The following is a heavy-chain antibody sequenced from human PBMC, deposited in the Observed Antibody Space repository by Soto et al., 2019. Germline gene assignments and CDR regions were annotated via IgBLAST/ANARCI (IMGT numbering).Heavy chain of an antibody. CDR2: IKQDGSEK. Sequence: GGSLRLSCAASGFTFSSYWMSWVRQAPGKGLEWVANIKQDGSEKYYVDSVKGRFTISRDNAKNSLYLQMNSLRAEDTAVYYCARTIAYYYGSGSVLDVWGKGTTVTVSS. J-gene: IGHJ6*04. D-gene: IGHD3-10*01. V-gene: IGHV3-7*01. CDR1: GFTFSSYW. CDR3: ARTIAYYYGSGSVLDV.